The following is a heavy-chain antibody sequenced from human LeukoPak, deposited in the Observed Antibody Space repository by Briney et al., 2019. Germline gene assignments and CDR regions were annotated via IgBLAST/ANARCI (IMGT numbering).Heavy chain of an antibody. Sequence: ASVKVSCKASGGTFSSYAISWVRQAPGQGLEWMGGIIPIFGTANYAQKFQGRVTITADESTSTAYMELSSLRPEDTAVYYCARGATVTTIDYWGQGTLVTVSS. D-gene: IGHD4-11*01. CDR2: IIPIFGTA. CDR3: ARGATVTTIDY. CDR1: GGTFSSYA. V-gene: IGHV1-69*13. J-gene: IGHJ4*02.